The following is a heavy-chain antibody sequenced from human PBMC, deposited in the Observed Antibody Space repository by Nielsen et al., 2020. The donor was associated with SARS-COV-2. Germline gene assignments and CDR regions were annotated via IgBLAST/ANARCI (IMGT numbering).Heavy chain of an antibody. V-gene: IGHV3-66*01. Sequence: GGSLRLSCAASGFTVSSNYMSWVRQAPGKGLEWVSVIYSGGSTYYADSVKGRFTISRDNSKNTLYLQMNSLRAEDTAVYYCAAIPTYYYDSSGYYRDYWGQGTLVTVSS. CDR3: AAIPTYYYDSSGYYRDY. D-gene: IGHD3-22*01. CDR2: IYSGGST. CDR1: GFTVSSNY. J-gene: IGHJ4*02.